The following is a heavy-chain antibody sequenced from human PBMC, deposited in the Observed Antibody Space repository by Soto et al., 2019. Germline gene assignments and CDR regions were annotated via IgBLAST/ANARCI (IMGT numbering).Heavy chain of an antibody. CDR3: AAVIDYGDYEDYYYGMDV. CDR2: IVVGSGNT. CDR1: GFTFTSSA. V-gene: IGHV1-58*02. Sequence: QMQLVQSGPEVKKPGTSVKVSCKASGFTFTSSAMQWVRQARGQRLEWIGWIVVGSGNTNYAQKFQERVTITRDMSTSTAYMELSSLRSEDTAVYYCAAVIDYGDYEDYYYGMDVWGQGTTVTVSS. D-gene: IGHD4-17*01. J-gene: IGHJ6*02.